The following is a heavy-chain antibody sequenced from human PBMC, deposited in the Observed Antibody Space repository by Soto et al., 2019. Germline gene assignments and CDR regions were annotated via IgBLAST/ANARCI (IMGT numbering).Heavy chain of an antibody. CDR3: AKDMKWGGMTTIHYFDS. V-gene: IGHV3-9*01. CDR1: GFTVDDYA. CDR2: ISANGDNV. Sequence: EVQLVESGGGLEQPGRSLRLSCVASGFTVDDYAMHWVRQAPGKGLEWVSGISANGDNVDYADSVKGRFTVSRDNDKNSLFLQMNSLRPEDTALYYCAKDMKWGGMTTIHYFDSWGQGTQVTVSS. D-gene: IGHD4-17*01. J-gene: IGHJ4*02.